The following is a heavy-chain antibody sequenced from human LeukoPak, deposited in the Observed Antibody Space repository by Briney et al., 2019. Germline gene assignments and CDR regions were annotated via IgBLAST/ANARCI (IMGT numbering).Heavy chain of an antibody. J-gene: IGHJ4*02. V-gene: IGHV3-48*03. CDR1: GFTFSSYE. CDR2: ISSSGSTI. Sequence: GGSLRLSCAASGFTFSSYEMNWVRQAPGKGLEWVSYISSSGSTIYYADSVKGRFTISRDNAKNSLYLQMNSLRADDTAVYYCAKDLDGDFSSWYGFDYWGQGTLVTVSS. CDR3: AKDLDGDFSSWYGFDY. D-gene: IGHD6-13*01.